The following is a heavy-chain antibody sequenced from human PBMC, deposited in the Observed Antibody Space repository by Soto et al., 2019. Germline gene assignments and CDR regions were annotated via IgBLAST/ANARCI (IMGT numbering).Heavy chain of an antibody. D-gene: IGHD4-4*01. CDR2: INSDGSST. Sequence: GGSLRLSFAASGFTFSSNWMHWVRQAPGKGLVWVSRINSDGSSTSYADSVKGRFTISRDNAKNTLYLQINSLRAEDTAVYYCARDQNTVTPDYWGQGTLVTVSS. CDR3: ARDQNTVTPDY. V-gene: IGHV3-74*01. J-gene: IGHJ4*02. CDR1: GFTFSSNW.